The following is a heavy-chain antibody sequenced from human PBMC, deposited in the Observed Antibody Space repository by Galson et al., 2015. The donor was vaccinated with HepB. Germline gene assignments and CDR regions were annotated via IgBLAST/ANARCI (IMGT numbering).Heavy chain of an antibody. J-gene: IGHJ2*01. D-gene: IGHD4-11*01. CDR3: AGGEYSNYGYWYFDL. V-gene: IGHV3-33*01. CDR1: GFTLSSYG. Sequence: SLRLSCAASGFTLSSYGMHWVRQAPGKGLEWVAVIWYDGSNKYYADSVKGRFTISRDNSKNTLYLQMNSLRAEDTAVYYCAGGEYSNYGYWYFDLWGRGTLVTVSS. CDR2: IWYDGSNK.